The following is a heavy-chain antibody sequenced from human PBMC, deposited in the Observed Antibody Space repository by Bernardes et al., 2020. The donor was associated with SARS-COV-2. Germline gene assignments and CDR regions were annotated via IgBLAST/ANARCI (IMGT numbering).Heavy chain of an antibody. Sequence: GGSLRLSCAASGVTFEDYTMHWVRQVPGKGLEWVSLVSWAGSTTNYADSVKGRFIIFRDSSRNTVHLQMDSLRKEDTALYYCATEKQSLTVFGVGHDAYDFWGQGTMVTVSS. J-gene: IGHJ3*01. D-gene: IGHD3-3*01. V-gene: IGHV3-43*01. CDR3: ATEKQSLTVFGVGHDAYDF. CDR1: GVTFEDYT. CDR2: VSWAGSTT.